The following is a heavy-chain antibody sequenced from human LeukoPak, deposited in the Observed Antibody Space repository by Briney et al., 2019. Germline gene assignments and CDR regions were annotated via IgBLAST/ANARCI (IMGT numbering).Heavy chain of an antibody. Sequence: GGSLRLSCAGSGFTFNNYGIHWVRQAPGKGLEWVAVISFDGSDKYYADSVKGRFTISRDHSKNTLYLQMNSLRAEDTAVYYCAKGNVGATDYWGQGTLVTVSS. CDR3: AKGNVGATDY. CDR2: ISFDGSDK. CDR1: GFTFNNYG. V-gene: IGHV3-30*18. D-gene: IGHD1-26*01. J-gene: IGHJ4*02.